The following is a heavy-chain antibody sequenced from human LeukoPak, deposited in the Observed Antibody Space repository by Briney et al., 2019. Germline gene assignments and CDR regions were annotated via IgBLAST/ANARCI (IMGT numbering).Heavy chain of an antibody. CDR2: INPNSGAT. V-gene: IGHV1-2*02. CDR1: AYTFTGYY. Sequence: ASVKVSCKASAYTFTGYYLHWVRQAPGQGLEWMGWINPNSGATNYVQKFQGRVTITRDTSISTAYMELSRLTSDDTAVYYCARDYYDSSTYYNFDYWGQGTLVTVSS. J-gene: IGHJ4*02. D-gene: IGHD3-22*01. CDR3: ARDYYDSSTYYNFDY.